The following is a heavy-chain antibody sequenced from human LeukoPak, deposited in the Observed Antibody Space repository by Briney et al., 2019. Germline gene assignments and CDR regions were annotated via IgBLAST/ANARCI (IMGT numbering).Heavy chain of an antibody. CDR2: ISGSGRTI. V-gene: IGHV3-48*04. J-gene: IGHJ4*02. Sequence: PGGSLRLSCAASGFTFSSYSMNWVRQAAGKGLEWVSHISGSGRTIYYADSVEGRFTISRDNAKNSLYLQMNSLRAEDTAVYYCAKAPGGYYDSSGYYNFGGQGTLVTVSS. D-gene: IGHD3-22*01. CDR1: GFTFSSYS. CDR3: AKAPGGYYDSSGYYNF.